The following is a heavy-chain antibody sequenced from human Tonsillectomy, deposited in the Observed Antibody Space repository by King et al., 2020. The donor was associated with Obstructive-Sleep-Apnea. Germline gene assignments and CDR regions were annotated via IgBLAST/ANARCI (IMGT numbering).Heavy chain of an antibody. D-gene: IGHD2-21*01. CDR3: PILHVYSHS. J-gene: IGHJ5*02. CDR2: IRYDGRNK. Sequence: VQLVESGGGVVQPGRSLRLSCAASGFTFSSYGMHWVRQAPGKGLEWVACIRYDGRNKYYADSVKGRFTISRDNSKNTLYLQMNSLSAEDTAVYYCPILHVYSHSWGQGTLVTVSS. CDR1: GFTFSSYG. V-gene: IGHV3-30*02.